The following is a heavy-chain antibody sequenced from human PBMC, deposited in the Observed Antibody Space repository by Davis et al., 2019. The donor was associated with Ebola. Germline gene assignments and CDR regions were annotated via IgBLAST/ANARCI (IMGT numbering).Heavy chain of an antibody. CDR3: ARGVSIGPDY. CDR2: IYYSGST. D-gene: IGHD2-21*01. CDR1: GGSISSYY. V-gene: IGHV4-59*12. Sequence: SETLSLTCTVSGGSISSYYWSWIRQPPGKGLEWIGYIYYSGSTNYNPSLKSRVTISVDTSKNQFSLKLSSVTAADTAVYYCARGVSIGPDYWGQGTLVTVSS. J-gene: IGHJ4*02.